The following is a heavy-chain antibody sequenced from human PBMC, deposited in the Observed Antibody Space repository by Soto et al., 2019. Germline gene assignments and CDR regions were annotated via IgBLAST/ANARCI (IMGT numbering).Heavy chain of an antibody. CDR2: IWYDGRNK. Sequence: GGSLRLSCAASGFTFSSYGMHWVRQAPGKGLEWVSVIWYDGRNKYYADSVKGRFTISRDNAKNTLYLQMNGLRAEDTALYYCARWFTGGNFDYFDFWGQGTQVTVSS. D-gene: IGHD2-21*02. J-gene: IGHJ4*02. CDR3: ARWFTGGNFDYFDF. V-gene: IGHV3-33*01. CDR1: GFTFSSYG.